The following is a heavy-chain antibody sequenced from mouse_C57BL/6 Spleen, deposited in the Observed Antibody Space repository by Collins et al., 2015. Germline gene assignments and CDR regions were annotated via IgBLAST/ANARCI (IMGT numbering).Heavy chain of an antibody. CDR2: IYPGDGDT. Sequence: QVQLQQSGAELVKPGASVKISCKASGYAFSSYWMNWVKQRPGKGLEWIGQIYPGDGDTNYNGKFKGKATLTADKSSSTAYMQLSSLTSEDSAVYFCARSPLTTVVATRGLDYWGQGTTLTVSS. CDR1: GYAFSSYW. D-gene: IGHD1-1*01. J-gene: IGHJ2*01. CDR3: ARSPLTTVVATRGLDY. V-gene: IGHV1-80*01.